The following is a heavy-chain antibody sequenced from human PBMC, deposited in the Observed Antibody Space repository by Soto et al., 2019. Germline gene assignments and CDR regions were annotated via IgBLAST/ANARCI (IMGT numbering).Heavy chain of an antibody. J-gene: IGHJ6*02. D-gene: IGHD3-16*01. V-gene: IGHV3-53*01. Sequence: GASVKVSCAASGFSVSSNYMTWVRQAPGKGLEWVSVIYSDGNTDYADFVKGRFIISSDSSKNTLHLQMNSLRAEDTAVYYCARVPLFGYGMDVWGQGTTVTVSS. CDR1: GFSVSSNY. CDR3: ARVPLFGYGMDV. CDR2: IYSDGNT.